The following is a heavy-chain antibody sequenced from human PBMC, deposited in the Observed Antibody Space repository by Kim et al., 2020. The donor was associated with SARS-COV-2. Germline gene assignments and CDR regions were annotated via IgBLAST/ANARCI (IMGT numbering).Heavy chain of an antibody. V-gene: IGHV3-53*01. CDR1: GFTVSSNY. CDR3: AREGYYGSGSYYNQDAFDI. D-gene: IGHD3-10*01. Sequence: GGSLRLSCAASGFTVSSNYMSWVRQAPGKGLEWVSVIYSGGSTYYADSVKGRFTISRDNSKNTLYLQMNSLRAEDTAVYYCAREGYYGSGSYYNQDAFDIWGQGTMVTVSS. J-gene: IGHJ3*02. CDR2: IYSGGST.